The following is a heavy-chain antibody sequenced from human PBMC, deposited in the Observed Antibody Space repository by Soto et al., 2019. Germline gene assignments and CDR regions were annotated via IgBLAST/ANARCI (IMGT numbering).Heavy chain of an antibody. CDR1: GYTFINYY. Sequence: ASVKVSCKASGYTFINYYMHWVRQAPGQGFEWMGRISPKSGATNYAQKFQGGVSMTWDTSLKTAYTELSSLMSEDTAVYYCARPPGYISDWQYFDLWGQGTLVTVSS. V-gene: IGHV1-2*02. CDR2: ISPKSGAT. J-gene: IGHJ4*02. CDR3: ARPPGYISDWQYFDL. D-gene: IGHD2-21*02.